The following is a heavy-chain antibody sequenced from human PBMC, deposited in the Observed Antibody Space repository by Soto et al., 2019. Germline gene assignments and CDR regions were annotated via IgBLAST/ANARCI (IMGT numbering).Heavy chain of an antibody. CDR2: IYPGDSDT. V-gene: IGHV5-51*01. J-gene: IGHJ4*02. CDR1: GYSFTSYW. Sequence: GESLKISCNASGYSFTSYWIGWVRQMPGKGLECMGTIYPGDSDTRYWPSFQGQVTISADNSISTAYLQWSSLKAPDTAMYYCVRFYGDLYYFDNWGQGTLVTVSS. D-gene: IGHD4-17*01. CDR3: VRFYGDLYYFDN.